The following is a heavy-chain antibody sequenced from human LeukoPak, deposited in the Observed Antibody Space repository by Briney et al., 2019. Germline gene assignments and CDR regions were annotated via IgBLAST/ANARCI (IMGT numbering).Heavy chain of an antibody. Sequence: PGETLSLTCAVYGLSVSRYYLSWIRQAPGKGLEWVAVINHGGSTNYNPSLKRRVTISGDTSKNRLSLKLSCVTAADTAVYYCASGYINDDAFDIWGQGTMLTVSS. D-gene: IGHD1-1*01. CDR1: GLSVSRYY. V-gene: IGHV4-34*01. CDR2: INHGGST. J-gene: IGHJ3*02. CDR3: ASGYINDDAFDI.